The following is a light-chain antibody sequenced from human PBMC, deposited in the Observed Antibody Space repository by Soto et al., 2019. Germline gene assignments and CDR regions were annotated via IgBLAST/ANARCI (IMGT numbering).Light chain of an antibody. CDR3: SSYAGNSWV. Sequence: QSALTQPPSASGSPGQSVTISCTGTSSDIGGYNYVSWYQQHPGKAPKLMIYEVNKRPSGVPDRFSGSKSGNTASLTVSGLLAEDEADYYCSSYAGNSWVFGGGTKLTVL. CDR1: SSDIGGYNY. V-gene: IGLV2-8*01. J-gene: IGLJ3*02. CDR2: EVN.